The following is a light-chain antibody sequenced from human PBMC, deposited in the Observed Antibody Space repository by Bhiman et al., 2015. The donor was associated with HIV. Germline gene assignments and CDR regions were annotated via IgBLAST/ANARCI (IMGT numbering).Light chain of an antibody. CDR1: ASNIGFNS. CDR3: QSYDSSLSAVV. CDR2: GND. V-gene: IGLV1-44*01. J-gene: IGLJ2*01. Sequence: QSVLAQPPSASGTPGQRVTISCSGSASNIGFNSVTWYQQLPGTAPTVLIYGNDLRPSGVADRFSGSKSGTSVSLAISGLQAEDEADYYCQSYDSSLSAVVFGGGTKLTVL.